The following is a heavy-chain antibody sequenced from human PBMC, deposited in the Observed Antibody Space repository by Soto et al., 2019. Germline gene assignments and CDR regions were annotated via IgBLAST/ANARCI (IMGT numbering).Heavy chain of an antibody. V-gene: IGHV4-34*01. Sequence: QVQLQQWGAGPLRPLETLSLTCGVPGGSFSGYYWAWIRQSPGKGLEWIGEINDRGSINYNPSLKSRVSISVDRSKTHYSLNLRSVTAADTAVYFCARESHDILTVPPWVSEFGLWGRGTLVTVSS. CDR1: GGSFSGYY. J-gene: IGHJ2*01. CDR2: INDRGSI. D-gene: IGHD3-9*01. CDR3: ARESHDILTVPPWVSEFGL.